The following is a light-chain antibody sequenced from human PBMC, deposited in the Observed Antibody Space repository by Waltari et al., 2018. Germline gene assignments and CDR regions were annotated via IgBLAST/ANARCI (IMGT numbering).Light chain of an antibody. CDR1: DSVTTNY. CDR2: GAS. V-gene: IGKV3-20*01. J-gene: IGKJ5*01. CDR3: QQYGASYSVT. Sequence: ELVLTQSPGTLSLSQGATATLSCRASDSVTTNYLAWYQQKFGQAPRLLIYGASNRATGVPVRFSGSGSGTDFTLTITSLTPEDFAVYYCQQYGASYSVTFGQGTRLEIK.